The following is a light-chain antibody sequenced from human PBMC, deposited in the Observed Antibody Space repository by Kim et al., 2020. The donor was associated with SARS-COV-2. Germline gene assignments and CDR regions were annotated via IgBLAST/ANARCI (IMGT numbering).Light chain of an antibody. CDR1: KLGDKY. V-gene: IGLV3-1*01. CDR3: QAWDSSTAWV. J-gene: IGLJ3*02. CDR2: QDN. Sequence: SVSVSPGQTASITCSGDKLGDKYACWYQQKPGQSPVLVIYQDNKRPSGIPERFSGSNSGNTATLTISGTQAMDEADYYCQAWDSSTAWVFGGGTQLTVL.